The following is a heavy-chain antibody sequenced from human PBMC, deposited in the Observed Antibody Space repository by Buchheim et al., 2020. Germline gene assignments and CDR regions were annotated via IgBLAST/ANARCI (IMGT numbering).Heavy chain of an antibody. CDR2: ISYDGSNK. Sequence: QVQLVESGGGVVQPGRSLRLSCAASGFTFSSYAMHWVRQAPGKGLEWVAVISYDGSNKYYADSVKGRFTISRDNSKNTLYLQMNSLRAEDTAVYYCARDSGTTLLYYYYGMDVWGQGTT. V-gene: IGHV3-30*04. CDR3: ARDSGTTLLYYYYGMDV. D-gene: IGHD1-7*01. CDR1: GFTFSSYA. J-gene: IGHJ6*02.